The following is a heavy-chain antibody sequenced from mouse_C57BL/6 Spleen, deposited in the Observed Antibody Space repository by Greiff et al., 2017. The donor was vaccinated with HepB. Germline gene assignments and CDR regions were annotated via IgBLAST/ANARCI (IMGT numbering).Heavy chain of an antibody. CDR2: IDPNSGGT. CDR3: ARGDYDGYFDV. J-gene: IGHJ1*03. D-gene: IGHD2-4*01. CDR1: GYTFTSYW. V-gene: IGHV1-72*01. Sequence: VQLQQPGAELVKPGASVKLSCKASGYTFTSYWMHWVKQRTGRGLEWIVRIDPNSGGTKYNEKFKSKATLTVDKPSSTAYMQLSSLTSEDSAVYYCARGDYDGYFDVWGTGTTVTVSS.